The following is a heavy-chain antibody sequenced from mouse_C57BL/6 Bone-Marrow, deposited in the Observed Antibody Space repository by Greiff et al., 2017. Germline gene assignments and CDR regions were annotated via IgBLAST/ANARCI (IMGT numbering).Heavy chain of an antibody. V-gene: IGHV1-11*01. CDR2: IYPVRGET. CDR1: GYTFTVHI. J-gene: IGHJ4*01. Sequence: QVQLQQSGAELASPGASVTLSCKASGYTFTVHIMNWVKKRPGQGLEWIGRIYPVRGETNYHQKFMGKAQFSVYRSSSPVYMVLNSLTSEDPAGYYCGRGGYYGSSYGYAMDYWGQGTSVTVSS. CDR3: GRGGYYGSSYGYAMDY. D-gene: IGHD1-1*01.